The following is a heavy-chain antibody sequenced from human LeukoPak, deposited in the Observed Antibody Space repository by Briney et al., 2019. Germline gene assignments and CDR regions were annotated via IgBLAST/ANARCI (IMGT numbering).Heavy chain of an antibody. Sequence: SSETLSLTCAVYGGSFSGYYWSWIRQHPGKGLEWIGYIYYSGSTYYNPSLKSRVTISVDTSKNQFSLKLSSVTAADTAVYYCARDRSHYDILTGYYNSYYYYGMDVWGQGATVTVSS. CDR2: IYYSGST. CDR3: ARDRSHYDILTGYYNSYYYYGMDV. CDR1: GGSFSGYY. D-gene: IGHD3-9*01. V-gene: IGHV4-31*11. J-gene: IGHJ6*02.